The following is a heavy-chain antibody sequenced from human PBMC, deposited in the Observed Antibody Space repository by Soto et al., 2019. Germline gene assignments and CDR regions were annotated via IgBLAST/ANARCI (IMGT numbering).Heavy chain of an antibody. J-gene: IGHJ6*02. V-gene: IGHV1-69*06. CDR1: GGTFSSYA. Sequence: EASVKVSCKASGGTFSSYAISWVRQAPGQGLEWMGGIIPIFGTANYAQKFQGRVTITADKSTSTAYMELSSLRSEDTAVYYCARDSSAKYDFWSGYSSGMDVWGQGTTVTVSS. CDR3: ARDSSAKYDFWSGYSSGMDV. D-gene: IGHD3-3*01. CDR2: IIPIFGTA.